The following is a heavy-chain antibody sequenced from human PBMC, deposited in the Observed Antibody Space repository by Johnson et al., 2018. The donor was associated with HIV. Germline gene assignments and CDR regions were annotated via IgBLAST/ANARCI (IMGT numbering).Heavy chain of an antibody. Sequence: EVQLVESWGGVVQPGGSLRLSCAASGFTFHNYALTWVRQAPGKGLEWVCGISWNGGSTGYADSVKGRFTISRDNAKNSLYLQMNSLRAEDTALYYCARGGDYGDWSGAFDICGQGTMVTVSS. J-gene: IGHJ3*02. CDR3: ARGGDYGDWSGAFDI. V-gene: IGHV3-20*04. D-gene: IGHD4-17*01. CDR2: ISWNGGST. CDR1: GFTFHNYA.